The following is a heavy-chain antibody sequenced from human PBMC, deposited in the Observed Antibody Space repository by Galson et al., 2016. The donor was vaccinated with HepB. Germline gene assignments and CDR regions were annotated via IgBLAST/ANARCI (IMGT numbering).Heavy chain of an antibody. CDR3: ARWGGSGFTF. J-gene: IGHJ4*02. Sequence: SVKVSCKASGFIFTAYYIHWVRQAPGQGLEWMGRINPNSGDTNYAQKFQGRVTMTRDTSIHIAYMELNRLTSDDTAVYYCARWGGSGFTFWGQGALVIVAS. CDR1: GFIFTAYY. V-gene: IGHV1-2*06. CDR2: INPNSGDT. D-gene: IGHD3-16*01.